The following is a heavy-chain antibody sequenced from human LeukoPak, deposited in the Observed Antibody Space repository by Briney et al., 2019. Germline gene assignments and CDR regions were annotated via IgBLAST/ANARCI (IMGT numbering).Heavy chain of an antibody. CDR2: ISSSGSTI. J-gene: IGHJ3*02. CDR1: GFTFSSYE. V-gene: IGHV3-48*03. D-gene: IGHD3-22*01. Sequence: GGSLRLSCAASGFTFSSYEMNWVRQAPGKGLEWVSYISSSGSTIYYADSVKGRFTISRDNAKNSLYLQMNSLRAEDTAVYYCARGSNYYDSSGTFDIWGQGTMVTVSS. CDR3: ARGSNYYDSSGTFDI.